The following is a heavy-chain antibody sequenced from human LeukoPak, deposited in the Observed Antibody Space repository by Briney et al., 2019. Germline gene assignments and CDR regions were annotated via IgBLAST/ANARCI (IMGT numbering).Heavy chain of an antibody. Sequence: SVKVSCKASGGTFSSYAISWVRQAPGQGLEWMGGIIPIFGTANYAQKFQGRVTITADESTSTAYMELSSLRSEDTAVYYCARGRETYYYDSSGYYRFDYWGQRTLVTVSS. V-gene: IGHV1-69*13. CDR3: ARGRETYYYDSSGYYRFDY. J-gene: IGHJ4*02. D-gene: IGHD3-22*01. CDR1: GGTFSSYA. CDR2: IIPIFGTA.